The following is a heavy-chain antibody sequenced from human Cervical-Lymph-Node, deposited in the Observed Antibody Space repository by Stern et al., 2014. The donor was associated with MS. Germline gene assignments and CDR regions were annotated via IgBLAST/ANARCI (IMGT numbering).Heavy chain of an antibody. J-gene: IGHJ4*02. Sequence: VQLVESGGGVVQPGRSLRLSCTVSGFVFSNYGFHWVRQAPGKGLEWLAVIWSDGKKKYYASSVKGRFTISKDNFRNVLYLQMNTLRVEDTAVYCAREGRDAYNKIDQWGQGTLVTVSS. D-gene: IGHD5-24*01. V-gene: IGHV3-33*01. CDR3: AREGRDAYNKIDQ. CDR2: IWSDGKKK. CDR1: GFVFSNYG.